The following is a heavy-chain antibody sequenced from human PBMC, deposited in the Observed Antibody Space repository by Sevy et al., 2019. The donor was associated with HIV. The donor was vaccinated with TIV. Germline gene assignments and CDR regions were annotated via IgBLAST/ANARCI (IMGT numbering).Heavy chain of an antibody. J-gene: IGHJ5*02. CDR1: GYSFTNYG. D-gene: IGHD3-3*02. CDR2: ISGYNGYT. CDR3: AKEGKNIRSWFDP. V-gene: IGHV1-18*01. Sequence: ASVKVSCKASGYSFTNYGIGWVRQAPGQGLEWMGWISGYNGYTNYAQNLQGRVTMTTDTSTSTAYMELRSLRSDYTAIYYCAKEGKNIRSWFDPWGQGTLVTVSS.